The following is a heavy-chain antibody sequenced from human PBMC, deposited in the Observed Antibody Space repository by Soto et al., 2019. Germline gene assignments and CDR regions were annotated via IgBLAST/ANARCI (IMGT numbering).Heavy chain of an antibody. D-gene: IGHD3-22*01. V-gene: IGHV1-69*01. Sequence: QVQLVQSGAEVKKPGSSVKVSCKASGGTFSSYAISWVRQAPGQGLEWMGGIIPIFGTANYAQKFQGRVTITADESTSTADREESSLRSKDTEAYYCARGGRIGYYYDSSGTFDYWGKGTLVTI. CDR1: GGTFSSYA. CDR2: IIPIFGTA. J-gene: IGHJ4*02. CDR3: ARGGRIGYYYDSSGTFDY.